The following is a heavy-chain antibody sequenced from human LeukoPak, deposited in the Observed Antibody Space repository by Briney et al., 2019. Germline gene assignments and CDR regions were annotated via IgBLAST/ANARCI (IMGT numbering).Heavy chain of an antibody. CDR1: GFTFDDYA. Sequence: GGSLRLSCTASGFTFDDYAMYWVRQVPGKGLDWVSSISWNSRSIDYADSVKGRFIVSRDNAQNSVSLQMNSLRPEDTAFYYCVKDIFRGTYSGFDYWGQGTLVTVSS. J-gene: IGHJ4*02. CDR3: VKDIFRGTYSGFDY. D-gene: IGHD1-26*01. CDR2: ISWNSRSI. V-gene: IGHV3-9*01.